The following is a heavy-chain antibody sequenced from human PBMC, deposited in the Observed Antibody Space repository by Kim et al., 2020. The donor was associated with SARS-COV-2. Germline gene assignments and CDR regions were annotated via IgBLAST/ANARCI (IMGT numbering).Heavy chain of an antibody. CDR2: ISSSSSYI. CDR3: ARVGGHSGYSSGWYAFFGY. Sequence: GGSLRLSCAASGFTFSSYSMNWVRQAPGKGLEWVSSISSSSSYIYYADSVKGRFTISRDNAKNSLYLQMNSLRAEDTAVYYCARVGGHSGYSSGWYAFFGYWGQGTLVTVSS. CDR1: GFTFSSYS. D-gene: IGHD6-19*01. J-gene: IGHJ4*02. V-gene: IGHV3-21*01.